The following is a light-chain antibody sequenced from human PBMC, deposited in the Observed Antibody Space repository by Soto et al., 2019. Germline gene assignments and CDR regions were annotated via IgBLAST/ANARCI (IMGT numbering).Light chain of an antibody. CDR2: DNN. Sequence: QSVLTQPPSVSGAPGQRVTISCTGTTSNIGAPHAVHWYQQVPGTAPKLLVYDNNNRPSGVPDRFTCSKSGTSAALAITGLQAEDEADYCCLSFDNSLSRSVFGGGTKLTVL. CDR1: TSNIGAPHA. CDR3: LSFDNSLSRSV. V-gene: IGLV1-40*01. J-gene: IGLJ2*01.